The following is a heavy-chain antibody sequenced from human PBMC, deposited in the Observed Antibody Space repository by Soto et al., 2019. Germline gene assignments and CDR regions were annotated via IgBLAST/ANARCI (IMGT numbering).Heavy chain of an antibody. CDR1: GFTFDDYA. Sequence: PGGSQRHSCSASGFTFDDYAMHWVRQAPCKGLEWVSCISWNSGSIGYADSVKGRFTISRDNAKNSLYLQMNSLRAEDTALYYCAKDMVPYCSSTSCYRRLWYYGMDVWGQGTTVTVSS. V-gene: IGHV3-9*01. J-gene: IGHJ6*02. CDR2: ISWNSGSI. D-gene: IGHD2-2*02. CDR3: AKDMVPYCSSTSCYRRLWYYGMDV.